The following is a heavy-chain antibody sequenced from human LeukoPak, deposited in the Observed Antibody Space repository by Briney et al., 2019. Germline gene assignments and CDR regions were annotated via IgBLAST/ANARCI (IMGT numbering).Heavy chain of an antibody. CDR3: AKDSNYYDSSGLDY. J-gene: IGHJ4*02. CDR2: ISYDGSNT. CDR1: GFTFSSYG. Sequence: GGSLRLSCAASGFTFSSYGMHWVRQAPGKGLEWVAVISYDGSNTYYADSVKGRFTISRDNSKNTLYLQMNSLRAEDTAVYYCAKDSNYYDSSGLDYWGQGTLVTVSS. V-gene: IGHV3-30*18. D-gene: IGHD3-22*01.